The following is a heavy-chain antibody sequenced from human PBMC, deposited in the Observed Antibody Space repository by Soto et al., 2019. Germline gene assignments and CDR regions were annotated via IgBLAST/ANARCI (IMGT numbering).Heavy chain of an antibody. CDR1: GGSISGYY. V-gene: IGHV4-59*01. CDR3: ASGNTAMADYFDY. J-gene: IGHJ4*02. Sequence: SETLSLTCTVSGGSISGYYLSWIRQPPGKGLEWIGYIYYSGSTNYNPSLKSRVTISVDTSKNQFSLKLSSVTAADTAVYYCASGNTAMADYFDYWGQGTLVTVSS. CDR2: IYYSGST. D-gene: IGHD5-18*01.